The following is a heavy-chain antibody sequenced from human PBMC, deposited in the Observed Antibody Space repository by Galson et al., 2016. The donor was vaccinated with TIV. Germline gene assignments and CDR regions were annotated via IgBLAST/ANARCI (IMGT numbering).Heavy chain of an antibody. V-gene: IGHV1-3*01. J-gene: IGHJ4*02. CDR2: INAGNGNT. CDR1: GYTFTNYI. D-gene: IGHD1-1*01. Sequence: SVKVSCKASGYTFTNYIMHWVRQAPGQRLEWMGWINAGNGNTEYSQKFQGRVTITRDTSASTAYMELSSLRSEDTAVYYCASDPGYLVYWGQGTLVTVSS. CDR3: ASDPGYLVY.